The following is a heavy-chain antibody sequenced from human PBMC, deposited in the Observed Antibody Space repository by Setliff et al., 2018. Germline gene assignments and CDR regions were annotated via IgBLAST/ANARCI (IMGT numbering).Heavy chain of an antibody. D-gene: IGHD6-19*01. J-gene: IGHJ4*02. CDR2: IYTSWST. CDR1: GGSISNTYYY. CDR3: ATLPYSSGPLHDY. V-gene: IGHV4-61*09. Sequence: SETLSLTCTVSGGSISNTYYYWSWIRQPAGKGLEWIGHIYTSWSTNYNPSLKSRVTISVDTSKNQFPLKLSSVIAADTAVYYCATLPYSSGPLHDYWGQGTLVTVSS.